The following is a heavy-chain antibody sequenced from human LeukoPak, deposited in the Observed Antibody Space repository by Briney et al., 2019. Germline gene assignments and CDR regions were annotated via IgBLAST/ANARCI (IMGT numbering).Heavy chain of an antibody. Sequence: GGSLRLSCAASGFTLGSYAMGWVRQAPGKGLEWVSVITGGGSTYYTDSVKGRFTISRDRSRNTLYLQLNRPRVEDTAGYYCAKNLQDIMTGYPWRALDVWGQGTKVIVS. CDR1: GFTLGSYA. V-gene: IGHV3-23*01. CDR3: AKNLQDIMTGYPWRALDV. CDR2: ITGGGST. D-gene: IGHD3-9*01. J-gene: IGHJ6*02.